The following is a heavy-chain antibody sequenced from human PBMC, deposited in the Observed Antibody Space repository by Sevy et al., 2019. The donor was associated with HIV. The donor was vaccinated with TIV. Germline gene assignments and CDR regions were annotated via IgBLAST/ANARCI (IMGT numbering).Heavy chain of an antibody. CDR3: AKGDRTFYGLDV. D-gene: IGHD2-15*01. V-gene: IGHV3-23*01. J-gene: IGHJ6*02. CDR2: ISGSGGST. CDR1: GFTFSSYA. Sequence: GGSLRLSCAASGFTFSSYAMHWVRQAPGKGLEWVSGISGSGGSTYYADSLKGRFTIFRDNSKNTLSLQMNSLRAEDTAVYYCAKGDRTFYGLDVWGQGTTVTVSS.